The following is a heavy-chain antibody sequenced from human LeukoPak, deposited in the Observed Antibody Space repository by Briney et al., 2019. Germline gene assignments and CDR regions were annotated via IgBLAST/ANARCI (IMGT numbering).Heavy chain of an antibody. J-gene: IGHJ4*02. Sequence: GGSLRLSCAASGFTFSRYDLSWVRQAPGKGLEWVSSISDTSSYIYYADSVEGRFTISRDNAKNSLYLQMNSLRAEDTAVYYCARGLCGGDCYDYWGQGTLVTVSS. CDR2: ISDTSSYI. CDR1: GFTFSRYD. V-gene: IGHV3-21*01. CDR3: ARGLCGGDCYDY. D-gene: IGHD2-21*01.